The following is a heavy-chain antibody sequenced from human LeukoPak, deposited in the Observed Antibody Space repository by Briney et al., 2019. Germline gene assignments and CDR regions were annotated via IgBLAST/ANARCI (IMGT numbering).Heavy chain of an antibody. CDR1: GFIFSDYY. Sequence: GGSLRLSCSVSGFIFSDYYMIWIRQAPGKGLQWISYISSDSNYTDYTDSVRGRFTISRDNTKSSLYLQINSLRAEDTAVYYCARGPFHWGQGTLVTVSS. CDR3: ARGPFH. J-gene: IGHJ4*02. V-gene: IGHV3-11*05. CDR2: ISSDSNYT. D-gene: IGHD2/OR15-2a*01.